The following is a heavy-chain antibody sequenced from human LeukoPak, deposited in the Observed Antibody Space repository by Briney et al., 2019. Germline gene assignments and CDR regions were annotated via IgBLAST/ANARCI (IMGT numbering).Heavy chain of an antibody. CDR1: GFTFDDYG. CDR2: INWNGGST. CDR3: ARFRSRGSSMGYYFDY. Sequence: GSLRLSCAASGFTFDDYGMSWVRQAPGKGLEWVSGINWNGGSTGYADSVKGRFTISRDNAKNSLYPQMNSLRAEDTALYHCARFRSRGSSMGYYFDYWGQGTLVTVSS. V-gene: IGHV3-20*01. J-gene: IGHJ4*02. D-gene: IGHD1-26*01.